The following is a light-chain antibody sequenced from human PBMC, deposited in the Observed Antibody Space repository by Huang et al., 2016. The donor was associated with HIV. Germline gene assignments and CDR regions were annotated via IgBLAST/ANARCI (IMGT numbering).Light chain of an antibody. Sequence: MTQSPPSLSASIGDRVTLTCRASRDISTFLPWYQQKPGKPPRLLIYAASILHSGVPSRFSGGGSGTNFTLTVSSLQPEDVANYYCQKYDSAPRTFGQGTKLEL. CDR3: QKYDSAPRT. CDR1: RDISTF. J-gene: IGKJ1*01. V-gene: IGKV1-27*01. CDR2: AAS.